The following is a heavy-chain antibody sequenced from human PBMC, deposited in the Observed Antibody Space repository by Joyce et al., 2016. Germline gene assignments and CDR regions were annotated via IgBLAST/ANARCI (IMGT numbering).Heavy chain of an antibody. Sequence: QVQLVESGGGVVQPGRSLRLSCAASGFTFSSYGMHWVRQAPGKGLEWVAIIWYDASNKYYADSVKGRFTISRDNSKDMVYLQMNSLRVADTAVYYCATDAPHSKILGFRELTAWGQGTSVIVSS. CDR1: GFTFSSYG. CDR2: IWYDASNK. V-gene: IGHV3-33*01. D-gene: IGHD3-10*01. CDR3: ATDAPHSKILGFRELTA. J-gene: IGHJ4*02.